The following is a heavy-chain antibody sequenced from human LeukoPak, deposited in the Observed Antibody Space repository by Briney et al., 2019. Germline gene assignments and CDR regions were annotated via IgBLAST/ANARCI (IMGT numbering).Heavy chain of an antibody. CDR2: ISASNGNT. Sequence: ASVKVSCKASGYTFTRYGISWVRQAPGQELQWLGWISASNGNTNYAQKFRDRVTMSTDTSTGTAYLDVRSLTSDDTAVYYCARDHSNWNYAPDFWGQGTLVIASS. V-gene: IGHV1-18*01. J-gene: IGHJ4*02. CDR1: GYTFTRYG. D-gene: IGHD1-7*01. CDR3: ARDHSNWNYAPDF.